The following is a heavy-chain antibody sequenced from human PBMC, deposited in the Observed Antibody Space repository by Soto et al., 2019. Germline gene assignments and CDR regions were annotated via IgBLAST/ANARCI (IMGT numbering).Heavy chain of an antibody. CDR2: ISYDGSNK. CDR3: AKEPSSGWYWAINWFDP. CDR1: GFTFSSYG. Sequence: QVQLVESGGGVVQPGRSLRLSCAASGFTFSSYGMHWVRQAPGKGLEWVAVISYDGSNKYYADSVKGRFTISRDNSKNTLYLQMNSLRAEDTAVYYCAKEPSSGWYWAINWFDPWCQGTLVTVSS. J-gene: IGHJ5*02. D-gene: IGHD6-19*01. V-gene: IGHV3-30*18.